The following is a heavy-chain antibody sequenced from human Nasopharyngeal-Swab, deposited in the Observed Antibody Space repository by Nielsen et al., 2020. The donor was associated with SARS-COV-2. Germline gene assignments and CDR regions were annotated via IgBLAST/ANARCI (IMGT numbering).Heavy chain of an antibody. D-gene: IGHD3-10*01. J-gene: IGHJ4*02. V-gene: IGHV3-21*01. CDR1: GFTFSSYS. Sequence: GESLKISCAASGFTFSSYSMNWVRQAPGKGLEWVSSISSSSSYIYYADSVKGRFTISRDNAKNSLYLQMNSLRAEDTAVYYCARDVWITMVRGVIDYWGQGTLVTASS. CDR3: ARDVWITMVRGVIDY. CDR2: ISSSSSYI.